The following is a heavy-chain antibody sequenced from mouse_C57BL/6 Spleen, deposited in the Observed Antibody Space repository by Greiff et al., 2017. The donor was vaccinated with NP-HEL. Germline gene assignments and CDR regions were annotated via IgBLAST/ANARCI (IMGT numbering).Heavy chain of an antibody. J-gene: IGHJ2*01. CDR1: GFTFSDYG. Sequence: VQLKESGGGLVKPGGSLKLSCAASGFTFSDYGMHWVRQAPEKGLEWVAYISSGSSTIYYADTVKGRFTISRDNAKNTLFLQMTSLRSEDTAMYYCAKDLGLDYWGQGTTLTVSS. CDR3: AKDLGLDY. D-gene: IGHD4-1*01. CDR2: ISSGSSTI. V-gene: IGHV5-17*01.